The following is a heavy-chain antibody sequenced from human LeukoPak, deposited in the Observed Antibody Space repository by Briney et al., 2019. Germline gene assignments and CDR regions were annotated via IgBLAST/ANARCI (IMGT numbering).Heavy chain of an antibody. D-gene: IGHD6-13*01. Sequence: SVKVSCKASGYTFTSYGFSWVRQAPGQGLEWMGGIIPIFGTANYAQKFQGRVTITADESTSTAYMELSSLRSEDTAVYYCARVRPSSSAGTFDIWGQGTMVTVSS. J-gene: IGHJ3*02. V-gene: IGHV1-69*13. CDR3: ARVRPSSSAGTFDI. CDR2: IIPIFGTA. CDR1: GYTFTSYG.